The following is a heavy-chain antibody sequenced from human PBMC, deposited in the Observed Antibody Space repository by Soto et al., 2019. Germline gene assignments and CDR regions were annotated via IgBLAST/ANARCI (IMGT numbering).Heavy chain of an antibody. Sequence: GGSLRLSCAASGFTFSSYAMSWVRQAPGKGLEWVSAISGSGGSTYYADSVKGRFTISRDNSKNTLYLQMNSLRAEDTAVYYCAKTPPYYDILTGYYNVIYYGMDVWGQGTTVTVSS. J-gene: IGHJ6*02. CDR2: ISGSGGST. CDR1: GFTFSSYA. V-gene: IGHV3-23*01. D-gene: IGHD3-9*01. CDR3: AKTPPYYDILTGYYNVIYYGMDV.